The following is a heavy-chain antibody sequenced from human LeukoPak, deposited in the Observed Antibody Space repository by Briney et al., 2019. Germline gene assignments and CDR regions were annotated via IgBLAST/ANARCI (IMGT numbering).Heavy chain of an antibody. CDR1: GYTFTSYG. CDR2: ISAYNGNT. V-gene: IGHV1-18*01. Sequence: ASVKVSCKASGYTFTSYGISWVRQAPGQGLEWMGWISAYNGNTNYAQKLQGRVTMTTDTSTSTAYMELRSLRSDDTAVYYCARDLSPGIAAAGTSGFGYWGQGTLVTVSS. D-gene: IGHD6-13*01. J-gene: IGHJ4*02. CDR3: ARDLSPGIAAAGTSGFGY.